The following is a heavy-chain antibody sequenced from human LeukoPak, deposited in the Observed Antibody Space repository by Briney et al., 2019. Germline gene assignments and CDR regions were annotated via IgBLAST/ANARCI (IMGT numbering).Heavy chain of an antibody. CDR1: GFTFSSYW. J-gene: IGHJ4*02. V-gene: IGHV3-7*01. CDR3: ASLSYDSSGSSFDY. D-gene: IGHD3-22*01. CDR2: IKQDGSEK. Sequence: GGSLRLSCAASGFTFSSYWMSWVRQAPGKGLEWVANIKQDGSEKYYVDSVKGRFTISRDNSKNTLYLQMNSLRAEDTAVYYCASLSYDSSGSSFDYWGQGTLVTVSS.